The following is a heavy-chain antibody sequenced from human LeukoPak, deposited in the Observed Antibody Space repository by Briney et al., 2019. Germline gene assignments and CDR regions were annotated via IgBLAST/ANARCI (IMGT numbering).Heavy chain of an antibody. CDR1: GYTFTGYY. J-gene: IGHJ4*02. CDR3: ARDVGYCSGGSCYAYFDY. V-gene: IGHV1-2*02. Sequence: GASVKVSCKASGYTFTGYYMHWVRQAPGQGLEWMGWINPNSGGTNYAQKFQGRLTMTRDTSISTAYMELSRLRSDDTAVYYCARDVGYCSGGSCYAYFDYWGQGTLVTVSS. D-gene: IGHD2-15*01. CDR2: INPNSGGT.